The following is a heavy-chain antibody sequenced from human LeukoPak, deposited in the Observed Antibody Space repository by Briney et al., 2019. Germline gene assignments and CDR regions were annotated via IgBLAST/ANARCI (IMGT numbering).Heavy chain of an antibody. D-gene: IGHD3-3*01. CDR2: IYHSGST. J-gene: IGHJ5*02. Sequence: PSQTLSRTCAISGGSISSGGYSWSWIRQPPGKNPEWIGYIYHSGSTYYNPSLKSRVTISVDRSKNQFSLKLSSVAAADTAVYYCARGGRDFWSGYLDWFDPWGQGTLVTVSS. CDR3: ARGGRDFWSGYLDWFDP. CDR1: GGSISSGGYS. V-gene: IGHV4-30-2*01.